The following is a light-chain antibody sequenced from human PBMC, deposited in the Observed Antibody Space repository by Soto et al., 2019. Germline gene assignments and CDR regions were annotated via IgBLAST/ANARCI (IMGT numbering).Light chain of an antibody. CDR2: GAS. Sequence: ETVVAQSPGTLSLSPRERATLSCRASQSVSSSYLAWYQQKPGQAPRLLIYGASTRATAIPPRFSGTGSGTDFTLTISSLQSEDFAVYYCQHYNNGPPDTWGQGTK. J-gene: IGKJ2*01. CDR1: QSVSSSY. V-gene: IGKV3-15*01. CDR3: QHYNNGPPDT.